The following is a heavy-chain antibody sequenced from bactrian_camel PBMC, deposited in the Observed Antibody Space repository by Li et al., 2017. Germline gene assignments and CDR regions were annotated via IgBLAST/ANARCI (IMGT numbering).Heavy chain of an antibody. CDR3: AAGNRYGCGSGSWSLTARYPY. D-gene: IGHD3*01. V-gene: IGHV3S40*01. CDR1: GETSTSSC. CDR2: IYTGGGTL. Sequence: DVQLVESGGGSVQAGGSLRLSCAASGETSTSSCIGWFRQAPGKEREGVAAIYTGGGTLVYGDSVKDRFTISYDSAKNTVFLQMDSLKPEDTAMYYCAAGNRYGCGSGSWSLTARYPYWGQGTQVTVSS. J-gene: IGHJ4*01.